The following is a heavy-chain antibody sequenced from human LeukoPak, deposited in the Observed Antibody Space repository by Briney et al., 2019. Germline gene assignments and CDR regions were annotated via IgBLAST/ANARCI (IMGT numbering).Heavy chain of an antibody. CDR2: IYHSGST. CDR1: GYSISSGCY. V-gene: IGHV4-38-2*02. J-gene: IGHJ4*02. Sequence: SETRSLTCTVSGYSISSGCYWGWIRQPPGKGLEWIGSIYHSGSTYYNPSLKSRVTISVDTSKNQFSLKLSSVPAADTAVYYCARDPRNGDYEAGYWGQGTLVTVSS. CDR3: ARDPRNGDYEAGY. D-gene: IGHD4-17*01.